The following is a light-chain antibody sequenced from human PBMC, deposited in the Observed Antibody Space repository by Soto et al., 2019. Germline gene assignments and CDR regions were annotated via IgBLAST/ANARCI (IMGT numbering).Light chain of an antibody. CDR1: QSNSSN. CDR3: QQYNNWPPFS. Sequence: EIVMTQSPATLSVSPGERATLSCRASQSNSSNLAWYQQKNGQTPRLLIYGASTRAAGIPARFSGSGSGTDFTLTISSLQSEDFAVYYCQQYNNWPPFSFGPGTKVDIK. J-gene: IGKJ3*01. V-gene: IGKV3-15*01. CDR2: GAS.